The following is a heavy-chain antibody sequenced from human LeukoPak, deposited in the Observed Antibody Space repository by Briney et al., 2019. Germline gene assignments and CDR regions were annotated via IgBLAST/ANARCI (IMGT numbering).Heavy chain of an antibody. Sequence: GASVKVSCKASGYTFSDYYMHWVRQAPGQGLEWMGWINPNTGDTNYAQKFQGRVTVTRDTSISTAYMELSRLKSDDTSVYYCARDRTHVDTAMVSFDYWGQGTLVTVSS. D-gene: IGHD5-18*01. V-gene: IGHV1-2*02. CDR1: GYTFSDYY. CDR2: INPNTGDT. CDR3: ARDRTHVDTAMVSFDY. J-gene: IGHJ4*02.